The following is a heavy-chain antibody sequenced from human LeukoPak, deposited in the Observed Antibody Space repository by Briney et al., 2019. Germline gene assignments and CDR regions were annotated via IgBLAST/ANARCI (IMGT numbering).Heavy chain of an antibody. Sequence: SETLSLTCSVSGGSIYNYYWSWIRQPPGKGLEWIGHISHSGSTSYHPSLTSRVTISVDMSKNQFSLNLTSVTAADTAVYYCTRGEGSTSGWYNWFDPWGQGTLVTVSS. V-gene: IGHV4-59*01. CDR1: GGSIYNYY. D-gene: IGHD6-19*01. CDR2: ISHSGST. J-gene: IGHJ5*02. CDR3: TRGEGSTSGWYNWFDP.